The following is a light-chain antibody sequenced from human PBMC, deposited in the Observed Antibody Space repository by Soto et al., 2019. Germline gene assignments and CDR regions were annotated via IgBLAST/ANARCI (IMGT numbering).Light chain of an antibody. Sequence: DVVMTQSPLSLPVTLGQPASISCRSSQSLVYSDGNTYLQWFQQWPGQSPRRLIYKVSNRDSGVPDRFSGNVSGTDFTLKISRVEAEDVGVYYCMQGTHWPWTFGQGTKVEIK. CDR2: KVS. V-gene: IGKV2-30*01. CDR3: MQGTHWPWT. J-gene: IGKJ1*01. CDR1: QSLVYSDGNTY.